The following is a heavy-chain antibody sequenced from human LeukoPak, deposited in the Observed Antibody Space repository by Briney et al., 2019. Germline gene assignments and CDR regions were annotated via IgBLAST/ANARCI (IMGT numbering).Heavy chain of an antibody. CDR1: GYTFTSYD. Sequence: VASVKVSCKASGYTFTSYDINWVRQATGQGLEWMGWMNPNSGNTGYAQKFQGRVTITRNTSISTAYMELSSLRSEDTAVYYCAREIGPIQLHLWGSAFDYWGQGTLVTVSS. V-gene: IGHV1-8*03. J-gene: IGHJ4*02. CDR3: AREIGPIQLHLWGSAFDY. D-gene: IGHD5-18*01. CDR2: MNPNSGNT.